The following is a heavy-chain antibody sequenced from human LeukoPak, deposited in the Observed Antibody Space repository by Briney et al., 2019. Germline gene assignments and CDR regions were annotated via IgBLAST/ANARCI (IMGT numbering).Heavy chain of an antibody. Sequence: SETLSLTCTVSGGSINNYYWSWIRQPPGKGLEWLGYIYYRGSTNYSPSLKSRVNISIDTSKNQFSLKLSSVTAADTAVYYCAGGYCSGGSCYYYYYMDVWGKGTTVTVSS. D-gene: IGHD2-15*01. J-gene: IGHJ6*03. CDR3: AGGYCSGGSCYYYYYMDV. CDR2: IYYRGST. V-gene: IGHV4-59*08. CDR1: GGSINNYY.